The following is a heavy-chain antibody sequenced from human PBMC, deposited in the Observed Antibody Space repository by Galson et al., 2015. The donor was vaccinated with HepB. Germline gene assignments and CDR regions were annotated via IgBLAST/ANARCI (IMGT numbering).Heavy chain of an antibody. D-gene: IGHD3-10*01. CDR1: GFTFSTFT. CDR2: VTSGGDKT. CDR3: VTTVRGINY. V-gene: IGHV3-23*01. Sequence: SLRLSCAASGFTFSTFTMNWVRQAPGKGLEWVSVVTSGGDKTFFADSRPGRVIPSQDHFRNTLYLQTGSLRADDTAVYYLVTTVRGINYWGQGTLLTVSS. J-gene: IGHJ4*02.